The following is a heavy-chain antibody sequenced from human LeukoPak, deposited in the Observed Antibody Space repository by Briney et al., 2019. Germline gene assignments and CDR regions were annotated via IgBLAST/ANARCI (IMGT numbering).Heavy chain of an antibody. J-gene: IGHJ3*02. D-gene: IGHD5-24*01. CDR3: ARAVERAQGGDVFDI. CDR2: IYHSGST. V-gene: IGHV4-4*02. CDR1: GGSISSSNW. Sequence: SGTLSLTCAVSGGSISSSNWWSWVRQPPGKGLEWIGEIYHSGSTNYNPSLKSRVTISVDKSKNQFSLKLSSVTAADTAVYYCARAVERAQGGDVFDIWAQGTMVTVSS.